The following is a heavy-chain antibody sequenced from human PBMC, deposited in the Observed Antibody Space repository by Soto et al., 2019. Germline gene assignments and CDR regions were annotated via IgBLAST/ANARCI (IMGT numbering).Heavy chain of an antibody. CDR2: VRNKANSYTT. CDR3: ARDKLGGGFDY. J-gene: IGHJ4*02. V-gene: IGHV3-72*01. CDR1: GFRFSDHF. D-gene: IGHD1-26*01. Sequence: EVQLVESGGGLVQPGGSLRLSCTASGFRFSDHFMDWVRQAPGKGLEWISRVRNKANSYTTKYAASVEGRFTVSRDDSKNLVYLQMNSLKTEDTAVYYCARDKLGGGFDYWGQGTLVTVSS.